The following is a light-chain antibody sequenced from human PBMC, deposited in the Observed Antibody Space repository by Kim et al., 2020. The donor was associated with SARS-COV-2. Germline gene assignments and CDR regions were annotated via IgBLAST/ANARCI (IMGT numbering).Light chain of an antibody. Sequence: EIVMTQSPATLSVSPGERATLSCRASQSVSVNLAWYQQKPGQAPRLLIKGASARATGIPARFSGSGSGTEFTLTISNLQSEDFAVYYCQQFYNWPLTFGQGTRLEIK. J-gene: IGKJ5*01. V-gene: IGKV3D-15*01. CDR1: QSVSVN. CDR2: GAS. CDR3: QQFYNWPLT.